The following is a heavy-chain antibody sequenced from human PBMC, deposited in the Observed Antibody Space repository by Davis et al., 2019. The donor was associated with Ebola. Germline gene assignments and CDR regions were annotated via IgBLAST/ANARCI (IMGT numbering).Heavy chain of an antibody. Sequence: PGGSLRLSCAASGFTFTSYAMSWVRQAPGKGLEWVSAISGSGGSTYYADSVTGRFTISRDNSKNTLYLQMNSLRAEDTAVYYCAKVNQLLFDYWGQGTLVTVSS. V-gene: IGHV3-23*01. J-gene: IGHJ4*02. D-gene: IGHD1-7*01. CDR2: ISGSGGST. CDR3: AKVNQLLFDY. CDR1: GFTFTSYA.